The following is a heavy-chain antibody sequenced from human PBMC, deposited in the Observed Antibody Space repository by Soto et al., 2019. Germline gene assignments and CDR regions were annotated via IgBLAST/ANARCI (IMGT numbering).Heavy chain of an antibody. J-gene: IGHJ4*02. Sequence: SLRLSCASSGFTFSSYAMSWVRQAPGKGLEWVSAISGSGGSTYYADSVKGRFTISRDNSKNTLYLQMSSLRAEDTAVYYCAKDFDFWSGYPDYWGQGTLVTGS. CDR2: ISGSGGST. CDR3: AKDFDFWSGYPDY. D-gene: IGHD3-3*01. V-gene: IGHV3-23*01. CDR1: GFTFSSYA.